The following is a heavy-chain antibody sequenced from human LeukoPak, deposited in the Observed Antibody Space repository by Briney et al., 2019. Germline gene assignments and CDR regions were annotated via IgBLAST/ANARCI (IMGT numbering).Heavy chain of an antibody. CDR3: AKDLRYSSGWDY. CDR2: ISGSGGST. V-gene: IGHV3-23*01. CDR1: GLTFSSYA. J-gene: IGHJ4*02. D-gene: IGHD6-19*01. Sequence: PGGSLRLSCAASGLTFSSYAMSWVRQAPGKGLEWVSAISGSGGSTYYADSVKGRFTISRDNSKNTLYLQMNSLRAEDTAVYYCAKDLRYSSGWDYWGQGTLVTVSS.